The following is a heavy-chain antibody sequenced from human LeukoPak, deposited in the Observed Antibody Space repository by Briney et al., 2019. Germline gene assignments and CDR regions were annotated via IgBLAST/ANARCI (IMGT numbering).Heavy chain of an antibody. J-gene: IGHJ6*02. Sequence: TGGSLRLSCAASGFTFSSYSMNWVRQAPGKGLEWVSYISSSSSTIYYADSVKGRFTISRDNAKNSLYLQMNSLRDEDTAVYYCATGIAVAGTRTFGDYYYGMDVWGQGTTVTVSS. CDR2: ISSSSSTI. D-gene: IGHD6-19*01. CDR3: ATGIAVAGTRTFGDYYYGMDV. CDR1: GFTFSSYS. V-gene: IGHV3-48*02.